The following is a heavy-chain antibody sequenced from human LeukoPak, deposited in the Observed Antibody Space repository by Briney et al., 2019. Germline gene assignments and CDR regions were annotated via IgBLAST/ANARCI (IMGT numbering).Heavy chain of an antibody. CDR1: GYSISSGYY. V-gene: IGHV4-38-2*01. D-gene: IGHD5-18*01. J-gene: IGHJ4*02. CDR2: IYHNGNT. CDR3: ARVRYNYGDSDY. Sequence: SETLSLTCAVSGYSISSGYYWGWIRQPPGKGLEWIGTIYHNGNTYYNPSLKSRVTISVDTSKYQFSLKLSSVTAADTAVYYCARVRYNYGDSDYWGQGTLVTVSS.